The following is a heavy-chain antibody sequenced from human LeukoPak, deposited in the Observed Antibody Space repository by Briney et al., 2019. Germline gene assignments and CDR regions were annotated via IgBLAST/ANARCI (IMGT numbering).Heavy chain of an antibody. CDR2: IYHSGST. Sequence: SETLSLTCTVSGGSISSSSYYWGWIRQPPGKGLEWIGSIYHSGSTYYNPSLKSRVTISVDTSKNQFSLKLSSVTAADTAVYYCARDPGIAARGLDYWGQGTLVTVSS. V-gene: IGHV4-39*07. J-gene: IGHJ4*02. D-gene: IGHD6-25*01. CDR3: ARDPGIAARGLDY. CDR1: GGSISSSSYY.